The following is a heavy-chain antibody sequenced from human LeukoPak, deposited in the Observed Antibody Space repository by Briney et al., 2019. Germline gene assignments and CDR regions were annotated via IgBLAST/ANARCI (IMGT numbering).Heavy chain of an antibody. J-gene: IGHJ3*02. CDR2: IYYSGST. CDR1: GGSISSYY. Sequence: SETLSLTCTASGGSISSYYWSWIRQPPRKGLEWIGYIYYSGSTNYNPSLKSRVTISVDTSKNQFSLKLSSVTAADTAVYYCARTVGATPGGAFDIWGQGTMVTVSS. CDR3: ARTVGATPGGAFDI. D-gene: IGHD1-26*01. V-gene: IGHV4-59*01.